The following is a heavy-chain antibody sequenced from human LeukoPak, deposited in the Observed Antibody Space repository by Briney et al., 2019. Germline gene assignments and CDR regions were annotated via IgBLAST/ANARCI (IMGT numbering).Heavy chain of an antibody. J-gene: IGHJ6*03. CDR1: GDSISSGSYY. CDR3: ARDRPYYYYMDV. V-gene: IGHV4-61*02. Sequence: SETLSLTCTVSGDSISSGSYYWSWIRQPAGKGLDWIGRIYTSGSTNYNPSLKSRVTISVDTSKNQFSLKLSSVTAADTAVYYCARDRPYYYYMDVWGKGTTVTVSS. CDR2: IYTSGST.